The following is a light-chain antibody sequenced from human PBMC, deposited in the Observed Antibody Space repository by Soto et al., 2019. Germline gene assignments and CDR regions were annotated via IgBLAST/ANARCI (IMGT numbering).Light chain of an antibody. CDR3: QQYNNWHPMYS. V-gene: IGKV3-15*01. J-gene: IGKJ2*01. CDR1: QIVSSN. CDR2: DAS. Sequence: EIVMTQSPATLSVSPGERATLSCRASQIVSSNVAWYQQKAGQAPRLLIDDASTRATGIPAWFSGSGSATEFTLTISSLQSEDFAVYYCQQYNNWHPMYSFGQGTKLEIK.